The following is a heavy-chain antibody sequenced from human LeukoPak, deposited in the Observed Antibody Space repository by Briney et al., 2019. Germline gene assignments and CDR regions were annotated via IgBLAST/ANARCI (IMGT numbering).Heavy chain of an antibody. Sequence: SETLSLTCTVPGGSISSGSYYWSWIRQPAGKGLEWIGRIYTGGSTNYNPSLKSRVTISVDTSKNQFSLRLSSVTAADTAVYYCARDDYYDSSGYYGYYYMDVWGKGTTVTISS. CDR3: ARDDYYDSSGYYGYYYMDV. CDR2: IYTGGST. J-gene: IGHJ6*03. V-gene: IGHV4-61*02. CDR1: GGSISSGSYY. D-gene: IGHD3-22*01.